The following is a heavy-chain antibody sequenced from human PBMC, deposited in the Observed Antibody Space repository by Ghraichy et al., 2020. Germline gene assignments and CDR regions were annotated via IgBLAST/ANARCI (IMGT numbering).Heavy chain of an antibody. CDR2: INSKSGVT. J-gene: IGHJ6*02. CDR3: ARSYPTSSIYFYHGLDF. CDR1: GYSFSGYF. D-gene: IGHD6-6*01. Sequence: ASVKVSCKASGYSFSGYFMHWVRQAPGQGLEWMGWINSKSGVTKYAENFQDRVTMTSDTSINTGHMELSRLTGDDTAVYYCARSYPTSSIYFYHGLDFWGQGTTLTVSS. V-gene: IGHV1-2*02.